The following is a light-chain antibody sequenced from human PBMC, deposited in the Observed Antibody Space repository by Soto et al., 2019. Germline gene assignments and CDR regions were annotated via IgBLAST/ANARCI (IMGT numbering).Light chain of an antibody. CDR2: GAS. CDR1: ESVSSN. CDR3: QQYNNWPRT. Sequence: EIVMTQSPATLSVSPGERATLSCRASESVSSNLALYQQKPGQAPRLLIHGASSRATGIPARFRGSGSGTDFTLTISSLQSEDFAVYYCQQYNNWPRTFGQGTKVDIK. V-gene: IGKV3-15*01. J-gene: IGKJ1*01.